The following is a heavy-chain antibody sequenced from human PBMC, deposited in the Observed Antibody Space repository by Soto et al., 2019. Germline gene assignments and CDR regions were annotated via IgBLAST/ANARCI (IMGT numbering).Heavy chain of an antibody. CDR1: GGTFSSYA. V-gene: IGHV1-69*13. CDR3: ARDRDDYGSGNYYNRIDF. D-gene: IGHD3-10*01. CDR2: IIPIFGTA. Sequence: SVNVSCKASGGTFSSYAISWVRQAPGQGLEWMGGIIPIFGTANYAQKFQGRVTITADESTSTAYMELSSLGSEDTAVYYCARDRDDYGSGNYYNRIDFWGQGTLVTVSS. J-gene: IGHJ4*02.